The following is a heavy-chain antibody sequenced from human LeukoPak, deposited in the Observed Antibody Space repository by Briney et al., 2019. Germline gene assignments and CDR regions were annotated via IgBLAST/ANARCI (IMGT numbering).Heavy chain of an antibody. V-gene: IGHV3-21*01. J-gene: IGHJ4*02. D-gene: IGHD6-13*01. CDR1: GFTFSSYS. CDR2: INILSNYI. Sequence: NPGGSLRLSCAASGFTFSSYSMSWVRQAPGKRLEWVSSINILSNYIYYADSVKGRFTISRDNAKNSLYLQMNSLRAEDTAVYYCARDSHSSSWYSEFDYWGQGTLVTVSS. CDR3: ARDSHSSSWYSEFDY.